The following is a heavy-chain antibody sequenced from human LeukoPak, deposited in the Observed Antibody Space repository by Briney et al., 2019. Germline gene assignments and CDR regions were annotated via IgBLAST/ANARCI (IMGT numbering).Heavy chain of an antibody. CDR3: ARDPITMIVGGYFDY. Sequence: GGSLRLSCAASGFTFSSYGMNWVRQAPGKGLEWVSYISSSSSTIYYADSVKGRFTISRDNAKNSLYLQMNSLRDEDTAVYYCARDPITMIVGGYFDYWGQGTLVTVSS. J-gene: IGHJ4*02. CDR2: ISSSSSTI. V-gene: IGHV3-48*02. D-gene: IGHD3-22*01. CDR1: GFTFSSYG.